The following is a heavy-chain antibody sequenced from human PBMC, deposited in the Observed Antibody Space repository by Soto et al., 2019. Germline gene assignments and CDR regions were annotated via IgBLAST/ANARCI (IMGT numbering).Heavy chain of an antibody. D-gene: IGHD6-19*01. CDR3: ARVIGGWYEHDY. Sequence: PSETLSLTCTVSGGSITSYFWSWIRQPPGKGPEWIGYIYYSGSTNYNPSLKSRVTISVDTSKNQFSLKLSSVTAADTAVYYCARVIGGWYEHDYWGPGILVTVSS. CDR2: IYYSGST. CDR1: GGSITSYF. V-gene: IGHV4-59*01. J-gene: IGHJ4*02.